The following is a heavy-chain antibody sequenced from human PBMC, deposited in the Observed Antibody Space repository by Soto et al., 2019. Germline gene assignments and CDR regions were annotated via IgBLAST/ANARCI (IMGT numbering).Heavy chain of an antibody. V-gene: IGHV4-59*01. CDR3: ARSIAAAGRHGIFAP. Sequence: WETLSLTCTVSGGSISSYYWSWIRQPPGKGLEWIGYIYYSGSTNYNPSLKSRVTISVDTSKNQFSLKLSSVTAADTAVYYCARSIAAAGRHGIFAPWGQGTLVTVSS. J-gene: IGHJ5*02. D-gene: IGHD6-13*01. CDR1: GGSISSYY. CDR2: IYYSGST.